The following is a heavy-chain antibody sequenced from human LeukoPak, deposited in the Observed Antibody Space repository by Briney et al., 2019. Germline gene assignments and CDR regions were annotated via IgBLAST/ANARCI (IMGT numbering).Heavy chain of an antibody. CDR1: GSSFSGSW. CDR3: ARRSGSTFSYYFDY. Sequence: GGSLRLSCAASGSSFSGSWTHWVRQAPGKGLVWVSLISSDGSTTTYADSVKGRFTISRDNAKNTVYLQMNSLRAEDTAVYYCARRSGSTFSYYFDYWGQGTLVTVSS. D-gene: IGHD3-10*01. CDR2: ISSDGSTT. V-gene: IGHV3-74*03. J-gene: IGHJ4*02.